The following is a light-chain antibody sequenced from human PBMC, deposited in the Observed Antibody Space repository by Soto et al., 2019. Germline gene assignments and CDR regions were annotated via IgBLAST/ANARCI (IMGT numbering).Light chain of an antibody. CDR2: GAS. Sequence: EVVMTQSPATLSVSPGEGVTLSCRANQGIGDTLAWYQHKPGQAPRLLIYGASSRATGIPDRFSGTGSGTDFTLTINNLEPEDFAVYYCQVRTNWSIAFGRGTRLEIK. J-gene: IGKJ5*01. CDR1: QGIGDT. V-gene: IGKV3D-11*01. CDR3: QVRTNWSIA.